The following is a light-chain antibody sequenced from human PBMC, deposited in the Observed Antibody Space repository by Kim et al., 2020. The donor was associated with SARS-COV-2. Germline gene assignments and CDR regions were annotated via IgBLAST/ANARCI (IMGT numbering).Light chain of an antibody. J-gene: IGLJ1*01. CDR1: SSNLGNNY. CDR3: GTWDSSLNTYV. V-gene: IGLV1-51*01. CDR2: DNS. Sequence: QSVLTQPPSVSAAPGQTVTISCSGTSSNLGNNYVSWYLHLPGTAPKLLIYDNSKRPSGIPDRFSGFKSGTSATLDITGLQTGDEADYYCGTWDSSLNTYVFATGTKVTVL.